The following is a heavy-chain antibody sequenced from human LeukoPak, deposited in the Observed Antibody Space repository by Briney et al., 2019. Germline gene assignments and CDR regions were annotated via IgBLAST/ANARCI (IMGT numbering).Heavy chain of an antibody. D-gene: IGHD6-13*01. CDR3: TRDVSQSSSWYGEFDY. Sequence: GGSLRLSCAASGFSFSSHWMHWVRQVPGKGLVWVSRINSVGSSTTYADSVKGRFTISRDNAKNTLYLQMNSLRDEDTAVYYCTRDVSQSSSWYGEFDYWGQGTQVTVSS. V-gene: IGHV3-74*03. J-gene: IGHJ4*02. CDR2: INSVGSST. CDR1: GFSFSSHW.